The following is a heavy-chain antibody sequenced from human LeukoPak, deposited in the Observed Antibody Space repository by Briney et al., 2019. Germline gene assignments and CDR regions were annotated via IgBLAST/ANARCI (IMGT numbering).Heavy chain of an antibody. Sequence: ASVKVSCKASGYTFTSYGISWVRQAPGQGLEWMGWISAYNGNTNYAQKLQGRVTMTTDTSTSTAYMELRSLRSDDTAVYYCARGGAAAEEKVADAFDIWGQGTMVTVSS. V-gene: IGHV1-18*01. CDR2: ISAYNGNT. CDR1: GYTFTSYG. J-gene: IGHJ3*02. D-gene: IGHD6-13*01. CDR3: ARGGAAAEEKVADAFDI.